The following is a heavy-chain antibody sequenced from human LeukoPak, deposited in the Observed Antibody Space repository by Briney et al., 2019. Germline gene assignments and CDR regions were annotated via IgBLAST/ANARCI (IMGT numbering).Heavy chain of an antibody. V-gene: IGHV1-46*01. CDR3: ARGFQSPRSGWLY. Sequence: GGSLRLSCAASGYTFTTYYMHWVRQAPGQGLEWMGIINPSGGSTTYAQKFQGRVTMTRDMSTSTVYMELSSLRSEDTAVYYCARGFQSPRSGWLYWGQGTLVTVSS. J-gene: IGHJ4*02. CDR1: GYTFTTYY. D-gene: IGHD6-19*01. CDR2: INPSGGST.